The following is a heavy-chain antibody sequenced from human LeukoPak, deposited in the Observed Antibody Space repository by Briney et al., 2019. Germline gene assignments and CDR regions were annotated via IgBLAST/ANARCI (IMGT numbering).Heavy chain of an antibody. CDR2: MNPNSGNT. D-gene: IGHD2-21*02. J-gene: IGHJ4*02. V-gene: IGHV1-8*01. CDR3: ARGGGDSIDY. CDR1: GYTFSSYD. Sequence: GSVKVSCKASGYTFSSYDINWVRQATGQGLEWMGCMNPNSGNTSYAQKFKGRVTMTRNTSQNTAYMQLNSLRAEDTAVYYCARGGGDSIDYWGQGTLVTVSS.